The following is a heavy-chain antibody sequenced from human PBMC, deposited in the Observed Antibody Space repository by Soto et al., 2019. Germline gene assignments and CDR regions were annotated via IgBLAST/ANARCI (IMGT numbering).Heavy chain of an antibody. CDR1: GFPFTNNA. CDR2: ISGSGNNT. V-gene: IGHV3-23*01. CDR3: SKVTVPFLVWVARYYFEY. Sequence: EVQLLESGGGLVQPGGSLRLSCVGSGFPFTNNAMTWVRQAPWKGLEWVSLISGSGNNTYQADAVKGRFTISRDNSKNTLYLQKSSLRAEASAVYFCSKVTVPFLVWVARYYFEYWGQGTLVPVSS. D-gene: IGHD3-3*01. J-gene: IGHJ4*02.